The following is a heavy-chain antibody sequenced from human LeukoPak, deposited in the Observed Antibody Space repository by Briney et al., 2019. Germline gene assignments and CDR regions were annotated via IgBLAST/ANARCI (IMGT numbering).Heavy chain of an antibody. J-gene: IGHJ4*02. V-gene: IGHV4-31*03. Sequence: SETLSLTCTVSGGSISSGGYYWSWIRQHPGDGLEWIGYIYYSGSTYYNPSLKSRVTISIDTSKNQFSLKLSSVTAADTAVYYCARSRSSGWPFPDYWGQGTLVTVSS. CDR2: IYYSGST. CDR3: ARSRSSGWPFPDY. CDR1: GGSISSGGYY. D-gene: IGHD6-19*01.